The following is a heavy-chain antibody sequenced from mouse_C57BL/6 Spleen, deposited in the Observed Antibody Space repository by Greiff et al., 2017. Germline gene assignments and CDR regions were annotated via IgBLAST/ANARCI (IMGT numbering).Heavy chain of an antibody. CDR3: AISGVYDYDRRYAMDY. CDR2: IYPGDGDT. J-gene: IGHJ4*01. CDR1: GYAFSSSW. V-gene: IGHV1-82*01. D-gene: IGHD2-4*01. Sequence: LQESGPELVKPGASVKISCKASGYAFSSSWMNWVKQRPGKGLEWIGRIYPGDGDTNYNGKFKGKATLTADKSSSTAYMQLSSLTSEDFSVYFCAISGVYDYDRRYAMDYWGQGTSVTVSS.